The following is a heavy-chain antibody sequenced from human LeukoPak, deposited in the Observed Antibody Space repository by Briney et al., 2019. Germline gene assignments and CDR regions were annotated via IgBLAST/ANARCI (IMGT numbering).Heavy chain of an antibody. V-gene: IGHV3-21*01. Sequence: GGSLRLSCAASGSTFSSYSMNWVRQAPGKGLEWVSSISSSSSYIYYADSVKGRFTISRDNAKNSLYLQMNSLRAEDTAVYYCARDGNDAFDIWGQGTMVTVSS. CDR1: GSTFSSYS. CDR2: ISSSSSYI. J-gene: IGHJ3*02. CDR3: ARDGNDAFDI. D-gene: IGHD1-26*01.